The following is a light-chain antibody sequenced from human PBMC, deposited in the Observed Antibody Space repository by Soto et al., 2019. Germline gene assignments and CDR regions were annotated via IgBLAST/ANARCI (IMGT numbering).Light chain of an antibody. CDR1: QSVSNNY. CDR2: GAS. J-gene: IGKJ1*01. Sequence: EIVLTQSPGTLSLSPGERATLSCRASQSVSNNYLAWYQQKPGQAPRLLIYGASNSATGIPDRFSGSGSGTDFTRTLRRLEPEDFALYYCPQYGSSGTFGQGTKVEIK. V-gene: IGKV3-20*01. CDR3: PQYGSSGT.